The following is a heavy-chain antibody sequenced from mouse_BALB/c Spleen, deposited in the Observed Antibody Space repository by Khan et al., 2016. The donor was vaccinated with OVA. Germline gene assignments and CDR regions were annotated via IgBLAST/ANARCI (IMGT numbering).Heavy chain of an antibody. CDR3: ARNYDYDEGLAY. Sequence: VELVESGPGLVQPSQSLSITCTVSGFSLTTYGVHWVRQSPGKGLEWLGVIWSGGSTDYNAPFISRLSISKDSSKSQVFFKMNSLQVNDTAIYCCARNYDYDEGLAYWGQGTLVTVSA. J-gene: IGHJ3*01. CDR2: IWSGGST. CDR1: GFSLTTYG. D-gene: IGHD2-4*01. V-gene: IGHV2-2*02.